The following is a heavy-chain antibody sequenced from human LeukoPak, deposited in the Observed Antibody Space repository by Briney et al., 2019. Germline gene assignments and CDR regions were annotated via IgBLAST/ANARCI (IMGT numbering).Heavy chain of an antibody. CDR2: IRYDGSSR. J-gene: IGHJ4*02. Sequence: QTGGSLRLSCAASGLTFSSYGMNWVRQAPGKGLEWVIFIRYDGSSRYYADSVKGRFTISRDNSKNTVYLQMSSLRADDTAVYYCAKDAMSRGSFPYYFDYWGQGTLVTASS. CDR3: AKDAMSRGSFPYYFDY. D-gene: IGHD3-22*01. V-gene: IGHV3-30*02. CDR1: GLTFSSYG.